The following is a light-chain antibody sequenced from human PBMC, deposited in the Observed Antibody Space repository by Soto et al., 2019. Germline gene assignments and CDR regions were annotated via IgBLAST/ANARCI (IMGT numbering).Light chain of an antibody. Sequence: DIQMTQSPSSVSASVGDRVTFTCRASQGISSWLAWFQQKPGKSPKLLIYAASNLQSGVPSRFSGCVSWTDFTRTISFLQPQDFASYYCQQANSFPFSVGPGTKLYIK. J-gene: IGKJ3*01. CDR1: QGISSW. CDR2: AAS. V-gene: IGKV1D-12*01. CDR3: QQANSFPFS.